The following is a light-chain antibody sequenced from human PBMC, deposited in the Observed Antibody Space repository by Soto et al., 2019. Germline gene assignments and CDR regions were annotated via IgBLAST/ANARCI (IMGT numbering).Light chain of an antibody. V-gene: IGLV1-44*01. J-gene: IGLJ2*01. CDR3: AAWDGSLNNVL. Sequence: QSVLTQPPSASGTPGQRVTLSCSGSGSSIGTNTVNWYRQLPGTAPKLLIYGDNQRPSGVPDRFFGSKSGTSASLAISGLQSEDEAEYYCAAWDGSLNNVLFGGGTKLTVL. CDR1: GSSIGTNT. CDR2: GDN.